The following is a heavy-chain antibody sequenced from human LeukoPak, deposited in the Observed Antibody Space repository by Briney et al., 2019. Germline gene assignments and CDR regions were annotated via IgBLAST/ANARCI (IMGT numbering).Heavy chain of an antibody. CDR1: GYTFTSYG. CDR3: ARVGGTTQTTTGWFDP. D-gene: IGHD4-11*01. J-gene: IGHJ5*02. V-gene: IGHV1-18*01. CDR2: ISAYNGNT. Sequence: ASVKVSCKASGYTFTSYGISWVRQAPGQGLEWMGWISAYNGNTNYAQKLQGRVTMTTDTSTSTAYMELRSLRSDDTAVYYCARVGGTTQTTTGWFDPWGQETLVTVSS.